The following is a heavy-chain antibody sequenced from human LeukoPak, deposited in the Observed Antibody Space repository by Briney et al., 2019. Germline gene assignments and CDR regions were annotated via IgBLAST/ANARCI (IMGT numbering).Heavy chain of an antibody. Sequence: SETLSLTCTVSGGSISSNDYFWGWIRQPPGTGLEWIGSIYHRGATYSNPSLKSRVTISVDTSKDQFSLRLSSVTAADTAVYYCARGLITMRMGSWSKYYFDYWGQGTLVTVSS. D-gene: IGHD3-22*01. CDR1: GGSISSNDYF. J-gene: IGHJ4*02. V-gene: IGHV4-39*01. CDR2: IYHRGAT. CDR3: ARGLITMRMGSWSKYYFDY.